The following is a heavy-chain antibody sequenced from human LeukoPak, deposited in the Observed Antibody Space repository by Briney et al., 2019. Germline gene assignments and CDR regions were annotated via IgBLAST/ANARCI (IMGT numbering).Heavy chain of an antibody. D-gene: IGHD6-13*01. CDR3: ARIAAAGTPDFDY. CDR2: IYYSGST. Sequence: SETLSLTCTVSGGSISSSSYYWGWIRQPPGKGLEWIGSIYYSGSTYYNPSLKGRVTISVDTSKNQFSLKLSSVTAADTAVYYCARIAAAGTPDFDYWGQGTLVTVSS. CDR1: GGSISSSSYY. V-gene: IGHV4-39*01. J-gene: IGHJ4*02.